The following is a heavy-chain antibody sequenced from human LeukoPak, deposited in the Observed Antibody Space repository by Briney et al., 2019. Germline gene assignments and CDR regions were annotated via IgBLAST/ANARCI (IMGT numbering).Heavy chain of an antibody. D-gene: IGHD6-19*01. Sequence: PGGSLRLSCAASGFTFSSYAMSWVRQAPGKGLEWVSAISGSGGSTYYADSVKGRFTISRDDSKNTLYLQMNSLRADDTAVYYCAKTQWPTAGFDYWGQGTLVTVSS. CDR1: GFTFSSYA. J-gene: IGHJ4*02. CDR3: AKTQWPTAGFDY. CDR2: ISGSGGST. V-gene: IGHV3-23*01.